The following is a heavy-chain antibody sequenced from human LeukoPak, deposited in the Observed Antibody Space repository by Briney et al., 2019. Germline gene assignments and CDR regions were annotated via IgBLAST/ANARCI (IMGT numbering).Heavy chain of an antibody. CDR1: GGSISSYY. J-gene: IGHJ3*02. CDR2: IYTSGST. V-gene: IGHV4-4*07. Sequence: SETLSLTCTVSGGSISSYYWSWIRQPAGKGLEWIGRIYTSGSTNYNPSLKSRVTMSVDTSKNQFSLKLSSVTAANTAVYYCARVARYYDILTGYYLGAFDIWGQGTMVTVSS. CDR3: ARVARYYDILTGYYLGAFDI. D-gene: IGHD3-9*01.